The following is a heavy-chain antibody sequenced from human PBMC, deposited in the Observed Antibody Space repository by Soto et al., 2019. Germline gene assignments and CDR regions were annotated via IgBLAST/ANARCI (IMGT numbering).Heavy chain of an antibody. D-gene: IGHD4-4*01. CDR2: INPSGGST. V-gene: IGHV1-46*01. Sequence: GASVKVSCKASGYTFTSYDINWVRQAPGQGLEWMGIINPSGGSTSYAQKFQGRVTMTRDTSTSTAYMELRSLRSDDTAVYYCARSGALSTTVTTWPLYYYYYMDVWGKGTTVTVSS. J-gene: IGHJ6*03. CDR3: ARSGALSTTVTTWPLYYYYYMDV. CDR1: GYTFTSYD.